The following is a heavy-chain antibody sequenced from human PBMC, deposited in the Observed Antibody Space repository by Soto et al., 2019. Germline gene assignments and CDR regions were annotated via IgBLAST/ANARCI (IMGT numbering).Heavy chain of an antibody. J-gene: IGHJ6*02. D-gene: IGHD2-2*01. CDR1: GFTFSSYA. CDR2: ISYDGSNK. V-gene: IGHV3-30-3*01. CDR3: ARDSQDTVVVPAALRGYYYYGMDV. Sequence: QVQLVESGGGVVQPGRSLRLSCAASGFTFSSYAMHWVRQAPGKGLEWVAVISYDGSNKYYADSVKGRFTISRDNSKNTLYLQMNSLRAEDTAVYYCARDSQDTVVVPAALRGYYYYGMDVWGQGTTVTVSS.